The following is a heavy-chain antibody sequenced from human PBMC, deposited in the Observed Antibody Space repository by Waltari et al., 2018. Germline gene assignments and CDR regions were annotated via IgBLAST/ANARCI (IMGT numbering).Heavy chain of an antibody. Sequence: EVQLLESGGGLVQPGGSLRLSCAASGFTFSSYAMIWVRQAPGKGLEWVSAISGSGGSTYYADSVKGRFTISRDNSKNTLYLQMNSLRAEDTAVYYCAKDRAVAGSFDYWGQGTLVTVSS. CDR2: ISGSGGST. CDR1: GFTFSSYA. J-gene: IGHJ4*02. CDR3: AKDRAVAGSFDY. V-gene: IGHV3-23*01. D-gene: IGHD6-19*01.